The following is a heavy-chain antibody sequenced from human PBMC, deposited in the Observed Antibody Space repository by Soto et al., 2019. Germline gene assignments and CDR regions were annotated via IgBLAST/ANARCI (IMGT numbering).Heavy chain of an antibody. CDR2: IYHSGST. CDR1: SGSISSSNW. J-gene: IGHJ3*02. CDR3: ARGVYCSSTSCYDFAAFDI. V-gene: IGHV4-4*02. Sequence: QVQLQESGPGLVKPSGTLSLTCAVSSGSISSSNWWSWVRQPPGKGLEWIGEIYHSGSTNYNPSLKSRVTISVDKSKNQFSLKLSSVTAADTAVYYCARGVYCSSTSCYDFAAFDIWGQGTMVTVSS. D-gene: IGHD2-2*01.